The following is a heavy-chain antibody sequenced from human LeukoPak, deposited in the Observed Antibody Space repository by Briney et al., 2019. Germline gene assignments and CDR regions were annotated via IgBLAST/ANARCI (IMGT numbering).Heavy chain of an antibody. CDR1: GGSFSGYY. CDR3: ARVPVPIRLFDY. V-gene: IGHV4-34*01. Sequence: SETLSLTCAVYGGSFSGYYWSWIRQPPGKGLEWTGEINHSGSTNYNPSLKSRVTISVDTSKNQFSLKLSSVTAADTAVYYCARVPVPIRLFDYWGQGTLVTVSS. D-gene: IGHD3-22*01. CDR2: INHSGST. J-gene: IGHJ4*02.